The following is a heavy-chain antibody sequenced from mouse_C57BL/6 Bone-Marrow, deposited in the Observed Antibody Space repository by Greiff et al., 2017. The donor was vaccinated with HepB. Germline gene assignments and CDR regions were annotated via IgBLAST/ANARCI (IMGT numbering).Heavy chain of an antibody. Sequence: VHRGEGGPGLVQPSESLSITCTAPGFSLTSYGVHWVRQSPGKGLEWLGVIWSGGSTDYKAAFISRLSISKDNSKSQVFFKMNSLQADDTAIYYCARNSAYYSNPGFWGQGTSVTVSS. J-gene: IGHJ4*01. CDR3: ARNSAYYSNPGF. CDR1: GFSLTSYG. D-gene: IGHD2-5*01. CDR2: IWSGGST. V-gene: IGHV2-2*01.